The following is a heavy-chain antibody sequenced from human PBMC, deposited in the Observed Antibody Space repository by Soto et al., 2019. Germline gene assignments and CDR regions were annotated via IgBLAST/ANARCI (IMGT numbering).Heavy chain of an antibody. Sequence: GGSLRLSCAASGFTFSSYSMNWVRQAPGEGLEWVSYISSSSSTISYADSVKGRFTISRDDAKNSLYLQMNSLRDEDTAVYYCATVAIYSDLWSGLGHCVHGALFTVSS. V-gene: IGHV3-48*02. J-gene: IGHJ4*01. CDR3: ATVAIYSDLWSGLGH. D-gene: IGHD3-3*01. CDR1: GFTFSSYS. CDR2: ISSSSSTI.